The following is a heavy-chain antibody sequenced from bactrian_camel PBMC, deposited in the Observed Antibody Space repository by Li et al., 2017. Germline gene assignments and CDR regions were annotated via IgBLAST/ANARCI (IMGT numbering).Heavy chain of an antibody. J-gene: IGHJ4*01. CDR1: GFRFSDSD. V-gene: IGHV3S53*01. D-gene: IGHD1*01. CDR2: ISSDGTT. Sequence: HVQLVESGGGSVQAGGSLRLSCTASGFRFSDSDMAWYRLAPGNECELVSTISSDGTTYYLDSVKGRFTISQNNAKNTAYLQMNNLQSADTALYFCAPGWGVGDYSTQGTQVTVS.